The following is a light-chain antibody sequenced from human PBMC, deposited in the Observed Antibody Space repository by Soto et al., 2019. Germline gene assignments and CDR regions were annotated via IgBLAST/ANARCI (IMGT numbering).Light chain of an antibody. CDR1: QGISTW. J-gene: IGKJ5*01. CDR3: QQANSFPIT. Sequence: EIQMTQSPSSLSASVGDRVTITCRASQGISTWLAWYQQKAGKAPNLLIYGASNLHSGVPSRFSGSGSGTNFTLTISSLQPEDFATYYCQQANSFPITSGQGTRLEI. CDR2: GAS. V-gene: IGKV1-12*01.